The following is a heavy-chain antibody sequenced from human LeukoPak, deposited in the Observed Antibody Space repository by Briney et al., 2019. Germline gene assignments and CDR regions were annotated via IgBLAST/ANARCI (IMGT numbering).Heavy chain of an antibody. CDR2: ISAYNGNT. J-gene: IGHJ4*02. Sequence: GASVKVSCKASGYTFTSYGISWVRQAPGQGLEWMGWISAYNGNTNYAQKLQGRVTMTTDTSTSTAYMELRSLRSDDTAVYYCARDNGRDSSTSSPVDYWGQGTLVTVSS. CDR1: GYTFTSYG. CDR3: ARDNGRDSSTSSPVDY. D-gene: IGHD2-2*01. V-gene: IGHV1-18*01.